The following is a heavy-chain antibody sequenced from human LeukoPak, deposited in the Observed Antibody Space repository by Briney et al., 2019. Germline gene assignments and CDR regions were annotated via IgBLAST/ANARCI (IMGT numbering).Heavy chain of an antibody. CDR3: ARDAITYCGGDCRYSVNMDV. CDR1: GFTFSDYY. Sequence: PGGSLRLSCAASGFTFSDYYMSWIRQAPGKGLEWVSYISSSGSTIYYADSVKGRFTISRDNAKNSLYLQMNSLRAEDTAVYYCARDAITYCGGDCRYSVNMDVWGKGTTVTVSS. V-gene: IGHV3-11*04. CDR2: ISSSGSTI. J-gene: IGHJ6*03. D-gene: IGHD2-21*01.